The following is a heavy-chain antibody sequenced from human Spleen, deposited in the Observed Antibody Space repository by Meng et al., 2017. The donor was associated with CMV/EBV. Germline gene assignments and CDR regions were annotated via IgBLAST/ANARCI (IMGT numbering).Heavy chain of an antibody. Sequence: GESLKISCAASGFTFSSYAMSWVRQAPGKGLEWVSVIYSGGSSTYYADSVKGRFTISRDNSKNTLYLQMNSLKTEDTAVYYCITHYYDSSGYYWEYWGQGTLVTVSS. CDR1: GFTFSSYA. CDR2: IYSGGSST. CDR3: ITHYYDSSGYYWEY. D-gene: IGHD3-22*01. J-gene: IGHJ4*02. V-gene: IGHV3-23*03.